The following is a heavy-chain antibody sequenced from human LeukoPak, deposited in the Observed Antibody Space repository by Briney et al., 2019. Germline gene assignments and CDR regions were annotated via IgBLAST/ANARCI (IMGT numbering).Heavy chain of an antibody. V-gene: IGHV4-34*01. D-gene: IGHD6-19*01. J-gene: IGHJ4*02. CDR2: INHSGST. CDR3: ARVSSSGWYGWGPHASLYYFDY. Sequence: SETLSLTCAVYGGSFSGYYWSWIRQPPGKGLEWIGEINHSGSTNYNPSLKSRVTISVDRSKNQFSLKLSSVTAADTAVYYCARVSSSGWYGWGPHASLYYFDYWGQGTLVTVSS. CDR1: GGSFSGYY.